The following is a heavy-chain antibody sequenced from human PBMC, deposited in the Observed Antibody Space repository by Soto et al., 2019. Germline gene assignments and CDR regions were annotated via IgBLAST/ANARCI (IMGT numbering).Heavy chain of an antibody. CDR1: GYTFSTYA. CDR3: ARGKGMEENYFYYGLDI. D-gene: IGHD1-1*01. CDR2: LNGGTGQT. V-gene: IGHV1-3*01. J-gene: IGHJ6*02. Sequence: ASVKVSCKSSGYTFSTYAMHLVRQAPGQSLEWMGWLNGGTGQTRYSQKFQDRVIITRDTSASTGYMELSSLTSEDTAVYYCARGKGMEENYFYYGLDIWGQGTTVTVSS.